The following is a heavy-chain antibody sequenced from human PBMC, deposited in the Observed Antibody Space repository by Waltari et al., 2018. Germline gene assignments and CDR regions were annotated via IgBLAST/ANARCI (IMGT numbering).Heavy chain of an antibody. Sequence: QLQLQESGPGLVKPSETLSLTCTVSGGSISSSSYYWGWIRQPPGKGLEWIGSIYYSGSTSYNPSLKSRVTISVDTSKHQFSLKLSSVTAADTAVYYCARHRQLARVDYWGQGTLVTVSS. D-gene: IGHD6-13*01. J-gene: IGHJ4*02. CDR2: IYYSGST. V-gene: IGHV4-39*01. CDR1: GGSISSSSYY. CDR3: ARHRQLARVDY.